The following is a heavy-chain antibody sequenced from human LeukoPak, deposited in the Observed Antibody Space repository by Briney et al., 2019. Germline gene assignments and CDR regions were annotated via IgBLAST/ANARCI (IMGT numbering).Heavy chain of an antibody. V-gene: IGHV3-53*01. CDR3: ARHLSGDDI. CDR2: IYSGGST. J-gene: IGHJ3*02. D-gene: IGHD4-17*01. Sequence: GGSLRLSCAAPGFIVSSNYMSWVRQAPGKGLEWVSIIYSGGSTYYADSVKGRFTISRDNSKNALYLQMNSLRAEDTAVYYCARHLSGDDIWGQGTMVTVSS. CDR1: GFIVSSNY.